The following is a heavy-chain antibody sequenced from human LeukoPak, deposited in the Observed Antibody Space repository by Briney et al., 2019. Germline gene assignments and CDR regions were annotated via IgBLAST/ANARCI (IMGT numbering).Heavy chain of an antibody. D-gene: IGHD4-17*01. CDR1: GFTFSNAY. CDR2: ISSSSSYI. Sequence: GGSLRLSCAASGFTFSNAYMNWVRQAPGKGLEWVSSISSSSSYIYYADSVKGRFTISRDNAKNSLYLQMNSLRAEDTAVYYCARDLVRGGTVTIDYWGQGTLVTVSS. V-gene: IGHV3-21*01. CDR3: ARDLVRGGTVTIDY. J-gene: IGHJ4*02.